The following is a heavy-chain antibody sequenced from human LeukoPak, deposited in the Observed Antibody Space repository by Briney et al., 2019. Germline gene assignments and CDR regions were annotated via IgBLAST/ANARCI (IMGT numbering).Heavy chain of an antibody. CDR3: AKDGAAAGTYFDY. V-gene: IGHV3-9*01. D-gene: IGHD6-13*01. CDR2: ISWNSGTI. CDR1: GFTFDDYA. J-gene: IGHJ4*02. Sequence: GGSLRLSCAASGFTFDDYAMNWVRQAPGKGLEWVSGISWNSGTIGYADSVKGRFTISRDNAKNSLYLQMNSLRAEDTALYYCAKDGAAAGTYFDYWGQGTLATVSS.